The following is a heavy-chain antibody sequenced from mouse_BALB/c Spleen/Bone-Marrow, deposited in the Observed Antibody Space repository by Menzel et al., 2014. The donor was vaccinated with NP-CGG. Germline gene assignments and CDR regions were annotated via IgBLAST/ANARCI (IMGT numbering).Heavy chain of an antibody. D-gene: IGHD1-1*01. Sequence: QVQLKESGAELMKPGASVKISCKATGYTFSNYWIDWVKQRPGHGLEWIGEILPGSGTANYNEKFKGKATFTADTSSNTAYMQLSSLTSEDSAVYYCARGNYGSSPWFAYWGQGTLVTVSA. CDR1: GYTFSNYW. CDR2: ILPGSGTA. J-gene: IGHJ3*01. CDR3: ARGNYGSSPWFAY. V-gene: IGHV1-9*01.